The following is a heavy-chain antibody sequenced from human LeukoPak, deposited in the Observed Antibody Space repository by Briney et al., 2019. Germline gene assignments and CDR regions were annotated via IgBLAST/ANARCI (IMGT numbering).Heavy chain of an antibody. CDR1: GYTLTELS. J-gene: IGHJ6*02. CDR2: ISAYNGNT. V-gene: IGHV1-18*01. D-gene: IGHD1-14*01. Sequence: ASVKVSCKVSGYTLTELSMHWVRQAPGQGLEWMGWISAYNGNTNYAQKLQGRVTMTTDTSTSTAYMELRSLRSDDTAVYYCARRKGGPDVWGQGTTVTVSS. CDR3: ARRKGGPDV.